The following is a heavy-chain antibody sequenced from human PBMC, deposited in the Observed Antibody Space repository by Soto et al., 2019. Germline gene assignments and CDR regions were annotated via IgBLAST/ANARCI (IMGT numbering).Heavy chain of an antibody. Sequence: GGSLRLSCAASGFTFSSYAMSWVRQAPGKGLEWVSAISGSGGSTYYADSVKGRFTISRDNSKNTLYLQMNSLRAEDTAVYYCAKEKFSGSYFKKYYFDYWGQGTLVTVSS. CDR2: ISGSGGST. CDR3: AKEKFSGSYFKKYYFDY. CDR1: GFTFSSYA. D-gene: IGHD1-26*01. J-gene: IGHJ4*02. V-gene: IGHV3-23*01.